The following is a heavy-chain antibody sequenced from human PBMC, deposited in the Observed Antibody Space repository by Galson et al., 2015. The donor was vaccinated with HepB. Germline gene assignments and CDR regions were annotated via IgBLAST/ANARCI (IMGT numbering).Heavy chain of an antibody. Sequence: ETLSLTCGVYGGSFSTYYWSWIRQPPGKGLEWIGEINHSGSTNYNPSLKSRVSISVDTSKNRFSLKLRSVTDADTAVYYCARAVYQGFGNGFGPWGQGTPVTVSS. D-gene: IGHD2-8*01. CDR3: ARAVYQGFGNGFGP. V-gene: IGHV4-34*01. J-gene: IGHJ5*02. CDR1: GGSFSTYY. CDR2: INHSGST.